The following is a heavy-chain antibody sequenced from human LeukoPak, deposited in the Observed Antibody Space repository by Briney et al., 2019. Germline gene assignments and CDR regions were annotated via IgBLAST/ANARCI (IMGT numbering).Heavy chain of an antibody. CDR3: GRGMRDYYGLDY. J-gene: IGHJ4*02. Sequence: GGSLRLSCAASGFTFSSYWMSWVRQAPGKGLEWVANIKQDGSEKYYVDSVKGRFTISRDNAKNSLYLQMNRLTVEDTAVYYCGRGMRDYYGLDYWGQGFLVTVSS. V-gene: IGHV3-7*01. CDR1: GFTFSSYW. CDR2: IKQDGSEK. D-gene: IGHD3-10*01.